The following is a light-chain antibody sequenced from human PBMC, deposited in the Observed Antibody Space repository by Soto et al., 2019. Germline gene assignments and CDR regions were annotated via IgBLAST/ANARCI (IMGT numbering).Light chain of an antibody. CDR1: QRITTY. CDR3: QQSYRTPYT. Sequence: IHMTQSPSSLSASVGARVTITCRASQRITTYLNWYQQKPGEAPKLLISTSGTLQRGVPSRFVGSWSGKDFTLTITSLQPADFANYFCQQSYRTPYTFGQGTKLEIK. J-gene: IGKJ2*01. V-gene: IGKV1-39*01. CDR2: TSG.